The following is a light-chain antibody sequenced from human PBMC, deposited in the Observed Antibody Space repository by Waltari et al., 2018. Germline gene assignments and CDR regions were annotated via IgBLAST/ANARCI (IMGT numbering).Light chain of an antibody. J-gene: IGLJ3*02. CDR2: RND. Sequence: QSVLSQPPSASGTPGQRVTISCSGRSSNVGTTVVNWYQQVPGTAPKLLIYRNDLRPSGVPDRFSGSKSGSSASLAISGLQSEDEGDYYCAAWDDSLNGWWVFGGGAKVTVL. V-gene: IGLV1-44*01. CDR3: AAWDDSLNGWWV. CDR1: SSNVGTTV.